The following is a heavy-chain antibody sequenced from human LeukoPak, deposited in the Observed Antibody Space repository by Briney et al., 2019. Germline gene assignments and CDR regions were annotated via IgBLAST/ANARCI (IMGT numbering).Heavy chain of an antibody. CDR2: IKQDGSEQ. D-gene: IGHD3-3*01. V-gene: IGHV3-7*01. CDR3: ARDTYNYDFWSGYYYYYYYMDV. J-gene: IGHJ6*03. CDR1: GFTFSRYW. Sequence: PGGSLRLSCAASGFTFSRYWMNWVRQAPGKGPEWVANIKQDGSEQFYADSVKGRFTISRDNARNSLYLQMHTVRAEDTAVYFCARDTYNYDFWSGYYYYYYYMDVWGKGTTVTVSS.